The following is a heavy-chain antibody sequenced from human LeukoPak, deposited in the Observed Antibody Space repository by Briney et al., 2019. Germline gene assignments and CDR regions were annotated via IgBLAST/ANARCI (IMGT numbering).Heavy chain of an antibody. CDR2: IYYSGST. Sequence: SQTLSLTCTVSGGSISSGGYYWSWIRQHPGKGLEWIGYIYYSGSTYYNPSLKSRVTISVDTSKNQFSLKLSSVTAADTAVYYCARDGSGSHHFDYWGQRTPVTVSS. D-gene: IGHD3-10*01. V-gene: IGHV4-31*03. CDR3: ARDGSGSHHFDY. CDR1: GGSISSGGYY. J-gene: IGHJ4*02.